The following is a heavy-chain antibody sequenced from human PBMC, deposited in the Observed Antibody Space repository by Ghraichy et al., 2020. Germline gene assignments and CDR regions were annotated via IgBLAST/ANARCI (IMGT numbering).Heavy chain of an antibody. CDR1: GFTFSGSA. J-gene: IGHJ4*02. CDR3: TRHEGTSVTRFDY. CDR2: IRSKSNNYAT. V-gene: IGHV3-73*01. D-gene: IGHD4-17*01. Sequence: GGSLRLSCAASGFTFSGSALHWVRQASGKGLEWVGRIRSKSNNYATAYAASVKGRFTISRDDSKNTAYLQMNSMKTEDTAMYFCTRHEGTSVTRFDYWGQGTLVTVSS.